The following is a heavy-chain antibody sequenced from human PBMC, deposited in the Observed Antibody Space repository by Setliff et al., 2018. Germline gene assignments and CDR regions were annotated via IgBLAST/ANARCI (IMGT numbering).Heavy chain of an antibody. J-gene: IGHJ4*02. CDR3: ARVPYDYVWGSYRTFDY. CDR1: GYTFTGYY. D-gene: IGHD3-16*02. V-gene: IGHV1-2*06. CDR2: INPNSGGT. Sequence: ASVKVSCKASGYTFTGYYMHWVRQAPGQGLEWMGRINPNSGGTNYAQKIQGRVTMTRDTSISTAYMELSRLRSDDTAVYYCARVPYDYVWGSYRTFDYWGQGTLVTVSS.